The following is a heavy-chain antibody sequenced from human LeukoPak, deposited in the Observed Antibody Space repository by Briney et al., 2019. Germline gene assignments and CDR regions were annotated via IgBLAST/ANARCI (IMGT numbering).Heavy chain of an antibody. Sequence: SETLSLTCTVSGGSISSYYWSWIRQPPGKGLEWIGYIYYSGSTNYNPSLKGRVTISVDTYKNQFSLKLSSVTAADTAVYYCARADGGNSYYYYYMDVWGKGTTVTISS. V-gene: IGHV4-59*01. CDR2: IYYSGST. J-gene: IGHJ6*03. CDR3: ARADGGNSYYYYYMDV. D-gene: IGHD4-23*01. CDR1: GGSISSYY.